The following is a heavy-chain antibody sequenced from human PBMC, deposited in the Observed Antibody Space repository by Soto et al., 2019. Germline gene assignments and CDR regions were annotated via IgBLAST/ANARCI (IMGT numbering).Heavy chain of an antibody. Sequence: GGSLRLSCAASGFSFNVYNMHWVRQAPGKGLEWVTFIWYDGSNQYYADSVKGRFTISRDNSKNTLYLQMNSLRDEDTAVYYCAKDGEADNLDYWGQGSLVTVSS. CDR2: IWYDGSNQ. V-gene: IGHV3-30*02. D-gene: IGHD7-27*01. J-gene: IGHJ4*02. CDR3: AKDGEADNLDY. CDR1: GFSFNVYN.